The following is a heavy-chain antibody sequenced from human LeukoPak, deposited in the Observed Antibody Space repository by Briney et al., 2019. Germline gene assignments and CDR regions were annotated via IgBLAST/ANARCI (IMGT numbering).Heavy chain of an antibody. D-gene: IGHD6-13*01. CDR1: GGSISSSSYY. J-gene: IGHJ4*02. CDR3: ASQAYSSSWPYYFDY. Sequence: SETLSLTCTVSGGSISSSSYYWDWIRQPPGKGLEWIGSIYYSGSTYYNPSLKSRVTISVDTSKNQFSLKLTSVTAADTAAYYCASQAYSSSWPYYFDYWGQGTLVTVSS. V-gene: IGHV4-39*07. CDR2: IYYSGST.